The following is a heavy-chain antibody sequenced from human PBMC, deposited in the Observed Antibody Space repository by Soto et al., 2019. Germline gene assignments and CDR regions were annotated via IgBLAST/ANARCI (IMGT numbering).Heavy chain of an antibody. J-gene: IGHJ4*02. CDR1: GGSFSGYY. D-gene: IGHD5-12*01. CDR3: ARKGESGCGYDLFDY. Sequence: SETLSLTCAVYGGSFSGYYWSWIRQPPGKGLEWIGEINHSGSTNYNPSLKSRVTISVDTSKNQFSLKLSSVTAADTAVYYCARKGESGCGYDLFDYWGQGTLVTVSS. CDR2: INHSGST. V-gene: IGHV4-34*01.